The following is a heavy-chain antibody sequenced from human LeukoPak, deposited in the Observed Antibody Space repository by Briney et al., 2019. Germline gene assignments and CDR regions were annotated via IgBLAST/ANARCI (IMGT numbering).Heavy chain of an antibody. CDR3: ARGNYDFWSGYQNNWFDP. CDR2: IYYSGST. V-gene: IGHV4-59*12. CDR1: GGSISSYY. J-gene: IGHJ5*02. Sequence: PSETLSLTCTVSGGSISSYYWSWIRQPPGKGLEWIGYIYYSGSTNYNPSLKSRVTISVDKSKNQFSLKLSSVTAADTAVYYCARGNYDFWSGYQNNWFDPWGQGTLVTVSS. D-gene: IGHD3-3*01.